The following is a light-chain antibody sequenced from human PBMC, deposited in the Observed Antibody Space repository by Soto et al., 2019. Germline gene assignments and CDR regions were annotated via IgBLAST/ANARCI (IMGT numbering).Light chain of an antibody. CDR3: QSYGDRLSGFYG. V-gene: IGLV1-40*01. CDR1: SSNIGANSD. Sequence: QSVLTQPPPVSGAPGQRVTISCTGSSSNIGANSDVHWYQQLTGAAPKLLIYGNTNRPSGVSDRFSASKSGTSASLAITGLQAEDVAYYCCQSYGDRLSGFYGLCTGIRVTV. J-gene: IGLJ1*01. CDR2: GNT.